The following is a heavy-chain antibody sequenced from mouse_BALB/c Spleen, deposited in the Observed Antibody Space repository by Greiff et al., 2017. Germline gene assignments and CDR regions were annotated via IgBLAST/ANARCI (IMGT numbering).Heavy chain of an antibody. CDR3: ARYRYDEAWFAY. CDR2: ISYSGST. V-gene: IGHV3-8*02. CDR1: GDSITSGY. J-gene: IGHJ3*01. D-gene: IGHD2-14*01. Sequence: EVKLMESGPSLVKPSQTLSLTCSVTGDSITSGYWNWIRKFPGNKLEYMGYISYSGSTYYNPSLKSRISITRDTSKNQYYLQLNSVTTEDTATYYCARYRYDEAWFAYWGQGTLVTVSA.